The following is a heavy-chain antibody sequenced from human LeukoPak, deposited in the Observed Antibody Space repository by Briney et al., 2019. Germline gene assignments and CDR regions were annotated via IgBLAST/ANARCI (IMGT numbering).Heavy chain of an antibody. J-gene: IGHJ6*03. CDR1: GFTFSSYS. CDR2: ISSSSSTI. Sequence: PGGSLRLSCAASGFTFSSYSMNWVRQAPGKGLEWVSYISSSSSTIYYADSAKGRFTISRDNAKNSLYLQMNSLRAEDTAVYYCARDFHGGGGYGNGYMDVWGKGTTVTVSS. CDR3: ARDFHGGGGYGNGYMDV. V-gene: IGHV3-48*01. D-gene: IGHD3-22*01.